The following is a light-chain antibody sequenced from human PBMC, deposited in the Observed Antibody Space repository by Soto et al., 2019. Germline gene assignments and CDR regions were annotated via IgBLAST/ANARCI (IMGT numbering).Light chain of an antibody. CDR2: EVS. CDR1: SSDVGGYNY. CDR3: SSYGSTSTRYV. J-gene: IGLJ1*01. Sequence: QSALTQPASVSGSPGQSITISCTGTSSDVGGYNYVSWYQQHPGKAPKLMIYEVSNRPSGVSNRFSGSKSGNTASLTISGLLAEDEADYFCSSYGSTSTRYVFGSGTKLNVL. V-gene: IGLV2-14*01.